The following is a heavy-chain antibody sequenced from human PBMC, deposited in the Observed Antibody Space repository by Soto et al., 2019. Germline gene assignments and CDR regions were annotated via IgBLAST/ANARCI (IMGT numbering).Heavy chain of an antibody. Sequence: KVSCKVSGYTLTELSMHWVRQMPGKGPEWMGIIYPGDSDTKYNPSFQGQVTISADKSITTTYLQWSSLKASDTAIYYCAASIFYYGMDVWGQGTTVTVSS. CDR1: GYTLTELS. CDR3: AASIFYYGMDV. V-gene: IGHV5-51*01. J-gene: IGHJ6*02. CDR2: IYPGDSDT.